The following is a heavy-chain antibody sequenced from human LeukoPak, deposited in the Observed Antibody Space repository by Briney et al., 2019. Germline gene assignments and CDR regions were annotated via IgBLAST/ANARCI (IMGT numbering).Heavy chain of an antibody. CDR3: ARDRKKGRGVIKRFDY. Sequence: ASVKVSCKASGYTFTSYGISWVRQAPGQGLEWRGWISAYNGNTNYAQKLQGRVTMTTDTSTSTAYMELRSLRSDDTAVYYCARDRKKGRGVIKRFDYWGQGTLVTVSS. CDR2: ISAYNGNT. J-gene: IGHJ4*02. D-gene: IGHD3-10*01. V-gene: IGHV1-18*01. CDR1: GYTFTSYG.